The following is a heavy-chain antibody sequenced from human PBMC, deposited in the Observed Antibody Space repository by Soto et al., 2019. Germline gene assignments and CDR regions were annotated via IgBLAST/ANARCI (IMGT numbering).Heavy chain of an antibody. J-gene: IGHJ5*02. Sequence: LRLSCAASGFTFRSFTMNWVRQAPGKGLEWVSTISSNSAYIYYTDALRGRFTISRDNAKNSLHLQMNSLRAEDTAVYYCTRDASSDSSARGWFDPWGPGTLVTVSS. D-gene: IGHD6-13*01. V-gene: IGHV3-21*01. CDR1: GFTFRSFT. CDR3: TRDASSDSSARGWFDP. CDR2: ISSNSAYI.